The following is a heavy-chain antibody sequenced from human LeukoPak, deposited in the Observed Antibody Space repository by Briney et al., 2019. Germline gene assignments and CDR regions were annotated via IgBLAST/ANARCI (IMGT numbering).Heavy chain of an antibody. V-gene: IGHV3-30*04. CDR3: ARDHGDTAILP. D-gene: IGHD5-18*01. CDR1: GFTFSSYA. CDR2: ISYDGSNK. Sequence: GGSLRLSCAASGFTFSSYAMHWVRQAPGKGLEWVAVISYDGSNKYYADSVKGRFTISRDNSKNTLYLQMNSLRAEDTAVYYCARDHGDTAILPWGQGILVTVSS. J-gene: IGHJ5*02.